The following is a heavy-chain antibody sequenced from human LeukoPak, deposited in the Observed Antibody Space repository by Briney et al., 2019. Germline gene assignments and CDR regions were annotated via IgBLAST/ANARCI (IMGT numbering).Heavy chain of an antibody. CDR1: GGSFSGYY. CDR3: ARCKGGYDCDS. CDR2: INHSGST. V-gene: IGHV4-34*01. Sequence: SETLSLTCAVYGGSFSGYYWSWIRQPPGKGLEWIGEINHSGSTNYNPSLKSRVTISLATSKNQFSLKLSSVTAADTAVYYCARCKGGYDCDSWGQGTLVTVSS. D-gene: IGHD5-12*01. J-gene: IGHJ4*02.